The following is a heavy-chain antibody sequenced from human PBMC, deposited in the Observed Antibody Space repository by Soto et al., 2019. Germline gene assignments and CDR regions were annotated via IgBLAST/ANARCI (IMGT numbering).Heavy chain of an antibody. V-gene: IGHV3-15*01. D-gene: IGHD3-22*01. CDR2: IKSKTDGGTT. CDR3: TPDRPYSTMIIVLFSDAFHI. Sequence: EVQLVESGGGLVKPGGSLRLSCAASGFTFSNAWMSWVRQAPGKGLEWVGRIKSKTDGGTTDYAAPVKGRFTISRDDSKNTLYLQRNSLKTEDTAVYYCTPDRPYSTMIIVLFSDAFHIWGQGTMVTVSS. CDR1: GFTFSNAW. J-gene: IGHJ3*02.